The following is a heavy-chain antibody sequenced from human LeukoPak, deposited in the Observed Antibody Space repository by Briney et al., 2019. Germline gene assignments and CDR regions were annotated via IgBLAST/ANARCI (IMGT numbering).Heavy chain of an antibody. J-gene: IGHJ4*02. V-gene: IGHV1-18*01. D-gene: IGHD3-22*01. CDR3: ARGGGYPDY. CDR1: GYTFTSSS. Sequence: ASVKVSCKASGYTFTSSSLSWVRQAPGQGLEWMGWINPSNGNTEYAQNLQGRVTMTTDTSTNTAYMELRSLRNDDTAIYYCARGGGYPDYWGQGTLVTVSS. CDR2: INPSNGNT.